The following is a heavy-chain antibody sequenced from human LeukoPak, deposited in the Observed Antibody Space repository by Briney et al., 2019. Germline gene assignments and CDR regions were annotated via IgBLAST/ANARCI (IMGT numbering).Heavy chain of an antibody. CDR1: EYTFSGYY. CDR2: INPNSGAT. V-gene: IGHV1-2*02. Sequence: ASVKVSCKASEYTFSGYYMHWVRQAPGQGLEWMGWINPNSGATNYAQKFQGRVTITADESTSTAYMELSSLRSEDTAVYYCARAAYYYDSSGYYPDAFDIWGQGTMVTVSS. J-gene: IGHJ3*02. D-gene: IGHD3-22*01. CDR3: ARAAYYYDSSGYYPDAFDI.